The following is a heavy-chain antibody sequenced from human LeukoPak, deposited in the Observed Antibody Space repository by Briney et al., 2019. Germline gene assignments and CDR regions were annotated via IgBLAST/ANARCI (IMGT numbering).Heavy chain of an antibody. V-gene: IGHV4-39*01. J-gene: IGHJ4*02. CDR2: FYYSGST. D-gene: IGHD3-3*01. CDR1: GGSISSSSYY. CDR3: ARHQAHTIFGVVIQDY. Sequence: SETLSLTCTVSGGSISSSSYYWGWIRQPPGKGLEWIGSFYYSGSTYYNPSLKSRLTMSVDTSKNQFSLKLSSVTASDTAVYYCARHQAHTIFGVVIQDYWGQGTLVTVSS.